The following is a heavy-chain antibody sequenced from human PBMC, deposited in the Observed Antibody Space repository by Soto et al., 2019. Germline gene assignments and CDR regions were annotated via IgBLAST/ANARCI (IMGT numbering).Heavy chain of an antibody. Sequence: PSETLSLTRAISGDSDSSNGWNWIRQYPARGLEWLGRIYYSSSLYNDYAVSVKSRITINPVTSKNQFSLQLNSVTPEDTAVYYCTRGWLRQGLDYLAQGTLVTVSS. CDR2: IYYSSSLYN. D-gene: IGHD5-12*01. CDR1: GDSDSSNG. J-gene: IGHJ4*02. CDR3: TRGWLRQGLDY. V-gene: IGHV6-1*01.